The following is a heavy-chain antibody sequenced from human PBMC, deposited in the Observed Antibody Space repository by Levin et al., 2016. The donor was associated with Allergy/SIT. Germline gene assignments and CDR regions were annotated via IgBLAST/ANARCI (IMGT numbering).Heavy chain of an antibody. J-gene: IGHJ4*02. D-gene: IGHD6-19*01. CDR2: IYYSGST. V-gene: IGHV4-39*01. CDR3: ARLHKQWLVYY. Sequence: PGKGLEWIGSIYYSGSTYYNPSLKSRVTISVDTSKNQFSLKLSSVTAADTAVYYCARLHKQWLVYYWGQGTLVTVSS.